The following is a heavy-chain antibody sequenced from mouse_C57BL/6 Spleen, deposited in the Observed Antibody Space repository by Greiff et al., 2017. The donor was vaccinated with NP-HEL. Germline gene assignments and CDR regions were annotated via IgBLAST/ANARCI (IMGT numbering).Heavy chain of an antibody. Sequence: VQLQQSGAELVRPGASVKLSCKASGYTFTDYYINWVKQRPGQGLEWIARIYPGSGNTYYNEKFKGKATLTAEKSSSTAYMQLSSLTSEDSAVYFCARSDYGSSSYWYFDVWGTGTTVTVSS. CDR1: GYTFTDYY. CDR2: IYPGSGNT. CDR3: ARSDYGSSSYWYFDV. V-gene: IGHV1-76*01. J-gene: IGHJ1*03. D-gene: IGHD1-1*01.